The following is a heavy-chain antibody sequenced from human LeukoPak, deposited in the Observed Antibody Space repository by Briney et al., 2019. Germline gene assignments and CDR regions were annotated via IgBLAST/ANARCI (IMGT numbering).Heavy chain of an antibody. CDR3: ARGYFNSSGYSNAFDI. D-gene: IGHD3-22*01. Sequence: PSETLSLTCTLSGASISSSYWSWIRQTPGTGLEWIGYLHYSGSTNYNPSLKSRVPTSVDTAKNQFSLKMSSMTDADTAVYYCARGYFNSSGYSNAFDIWGQGTMVTVSS. CDR1: GASISSSY. V-gene: IGHV4-59*12. CDR2: LHYSGST. J-gene: IGHJ3*02.